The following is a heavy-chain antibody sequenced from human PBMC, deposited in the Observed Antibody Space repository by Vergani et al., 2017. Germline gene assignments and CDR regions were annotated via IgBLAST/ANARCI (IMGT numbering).Heavy chain of an antibody. CDR2: IYHSGST. J-gene: IGHJ4*02. V-gene: IGHV4-38-2*01. Sequence: QVQLQESGPGLVKPSETLSLTCAVSGYSISSGYYWGWIRQPPGKGLEWIGSIYHSGSTYYNPSLKSRVTISVDTSKNQFSLKLSSVTAADTAVYYWARQYYYDSSGYQISLDWGQGTLVTVSS. D-gene: IGHD3-22*01. CDR3: ARQYYYDSSGYQISLD. CDR1: GYSISSGYY.